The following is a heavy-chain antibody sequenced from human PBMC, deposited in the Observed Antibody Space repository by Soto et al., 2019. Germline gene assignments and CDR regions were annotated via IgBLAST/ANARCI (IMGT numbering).Heavy chain of an antibody. Sequence: QVQLVQSGAEVKKPGASVKVSCKASGYTFTSYAMHWVRQAPGQRLEWMGWINAGYGNTKYSQKFQGRVTITRDTSASTAYMELSSLRSEDTAVYYCARASGYDSPFDYWGQGTLVTVSS. V-gene: IGHV1-3*01. CDR1: GYTFTSYA. J-gene: IGHJ4*02. CDR3: ARASGYDSPFDY. CDR2: INAGYGNT. D-gene: IGHD5-12*01.